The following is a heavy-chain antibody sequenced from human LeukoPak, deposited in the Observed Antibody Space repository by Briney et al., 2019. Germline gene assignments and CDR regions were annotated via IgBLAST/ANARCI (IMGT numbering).Heavy chain of an antibody. V-gene: IGHV5-51*01. D-gene: IGHD1-26*01. J-gene: IGHJ4*02. CDR3: VRHDQGGATTLDY. CDR2: IYLGDSDT. CDR1: GYNFTSYW. Sequence: GESLKISCKGSGYNFTSYWIGWVRQMPGKGLEWMGIIYLGDSDTTYSPSFQGQVTISADKSISTAYLQWSSLKASDTAMYYCVRHDQGGATTLDYWGQGTLVTVSS.